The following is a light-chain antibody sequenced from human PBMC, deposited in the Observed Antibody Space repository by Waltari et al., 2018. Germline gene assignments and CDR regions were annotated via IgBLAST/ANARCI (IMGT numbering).Light chain of an antibody. CDR2: AAS. CDR3: QQSYSTPRT. J-gene: IGKJ2*01. Sequence: DIQMTQSPSSLSTSVGDRVTLTCRASQSISNYLNWYQQKPGKAPKLLIYAASTLQSGVPSRFSGSGSGTDFTLTISSLQPEDFVTYYCQQSYSTPRTFGQGTRLEIK. V-gene: IGKV1-39*01. CDR1: QSISNY.